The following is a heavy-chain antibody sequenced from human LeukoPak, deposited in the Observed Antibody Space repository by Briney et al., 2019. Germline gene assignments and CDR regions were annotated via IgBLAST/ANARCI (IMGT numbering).Heavy chain of an antibody. Sequence: GGSLRLSCAASGFTFSSYAMSWVRQAPGKGLEWVSAISGSGGSTYYADSVKGRFTISRDNSKNTLYLQMNSLRAEDTAVYYCAKAHWGYCSRPSCPRFDPWGQGTLVTVSS. CDR2: ISGSGGST. D-gene: IGHD2-2*01. V-gene: IGHV3-23*01. CDR3: AKAHWGYCSRPSCPRFDP. J-gene: IGHJ5*02. CDR1: GFTFSSYA.